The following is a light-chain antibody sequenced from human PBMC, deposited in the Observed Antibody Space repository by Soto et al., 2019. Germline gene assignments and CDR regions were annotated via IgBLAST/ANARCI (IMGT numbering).Light chain of an antibody. CDR1: QSVSKS. CDR2: TTS. Sequence: EIVLTQSPATLSLSPGERATLSCRASQSVSKSLAWYQQKPGQAPRLLIYTTSNRATGIPARFSGSGSRTDVTLTISSLEPEDFAVYYCQQRNNWPLFTFGPGTKVDIK. V-gene: IGKV3-11*01. J-gene: IGKJ3*01. CDR3: QQRNNWPLFT.